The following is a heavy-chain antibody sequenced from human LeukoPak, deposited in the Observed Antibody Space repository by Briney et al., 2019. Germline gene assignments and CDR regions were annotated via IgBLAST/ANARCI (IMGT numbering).Heavy chain of an antibody. Sequence: GGSLRLSCAASGFRFSSYWMSWVRQAPGKGLEWVSVIYSGGDTYYADSVKGRFTISSDNSKNTLCLQMNSLRAEDTAVYFCARVESTSWYAFDIWGQGTMVTVSS. CDR2: IYSGGDT. CDR1: GFRFSSYW. J-gene: IGHJ3*02. D-gene: IGHD6-13*01. V-gene: IGHV3-53*01. CDR3: ARVESTSWYAFDI.